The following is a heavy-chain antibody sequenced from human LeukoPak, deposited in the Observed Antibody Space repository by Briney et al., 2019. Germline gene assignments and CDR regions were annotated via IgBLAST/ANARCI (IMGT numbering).Heavy chain of an antibody. CDR1: GFTFSDYY. J-gene: IGHJ6*03. Sequence: GGSLRLSCAASGFTFSDYYMSWIRQAPGKGLEWVSYISSSGSTIYYADSVKGRFTISRDNAKNSLYLQMNSLRAEDTAVYYCARDPSITMVRGCMDVWGKGTTVTISS. CDR3: ARDPSITMVRGCMDV. V-gene: IGHV3-11*01. D-gene: IGHD3-10*01. CDR2: ISSSGSTI.